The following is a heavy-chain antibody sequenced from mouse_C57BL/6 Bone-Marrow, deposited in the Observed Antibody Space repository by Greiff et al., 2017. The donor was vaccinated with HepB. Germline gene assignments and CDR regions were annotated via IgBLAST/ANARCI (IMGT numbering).Heavy chain of an antibody. CDR1: GFTFSDFY. CDR3: ARDSPNWLYYAMDY. Sequence: EVQLVESGGGLVQSGRSLRLSCATSGFTFSDFYMEWVRQAPGKGLEWIAASRNKANDYTTEYSASVKGRFIVSRDTSQSILYLQMNALRAEDTAIYYCARDSPNWLYYAMDYWGQGTSVTVSS. D-gene: IGHD4-1*01. J-gene: IGHJ4*01. CDR2: SRNKANDYTT. V-gene: IGHV7-1*01.